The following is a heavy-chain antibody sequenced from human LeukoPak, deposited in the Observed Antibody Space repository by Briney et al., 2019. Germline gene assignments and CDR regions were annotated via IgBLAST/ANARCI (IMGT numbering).Heavy chain of an antibody. J-gene: IGHJ4*02. V-gene: IGHV1-69*05. Sequence: SVKVSCKASGGTFSSYAISWVRQAPGQGLEWMGGIIPIFGTANYAQKLQGRVTMITDTSTSTAYMELSRLRSDDTAVYYCARALVMSSSSSCRGFGYWGQGTLVTVSS. D-gene: IGHD6-6*01. CDR2: IIPIFGTA. CDR3: ARALVMSSSSSCRGFGY. CDR1: GGTFSSYA.